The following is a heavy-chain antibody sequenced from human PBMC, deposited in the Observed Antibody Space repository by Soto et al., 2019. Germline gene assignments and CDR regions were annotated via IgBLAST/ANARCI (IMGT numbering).Heavy chain of an antibody. V-gene: IGHV1-3*01. J-gene: IGHJ4*02. CDR2: INGGNGNT. D-gene: IGHD4-4*01. CDR3: ARELQGLYYHDY. CDR1: EYTFTSYT. Sequence: ASVKVSCKASEYTFTSYTMHWVRQAPGQRLEWMGWINGGNGNTKYSQKFQGRVTITRDTSASTAYMELSSLRSDDTAVYYCARELQGLYYHDYWAQGTLVTVSS.